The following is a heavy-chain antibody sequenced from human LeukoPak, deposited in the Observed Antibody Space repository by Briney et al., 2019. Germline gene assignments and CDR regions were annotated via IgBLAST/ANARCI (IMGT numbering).Heavy chain of an antibody. CDR3: ARTTEGGYTYNYFYYYYMDV. V-gene: IGHV4-59*01. Sequence: SETLSLTCTVSGGSISGYYWSWIRQPPGKGLEWIGYLHYSGSTNYNPSLKSRVTISVDTSKNQFSLKLSSVTAADTAVYYCARTTEGGYTYNYFYYYYMDVWGKGTTVTISS. D-gene: IGHD5-24*01. CDR2: LHYSGST. CDR1: GGSISGYY. J-gene: IGHJ6*03.